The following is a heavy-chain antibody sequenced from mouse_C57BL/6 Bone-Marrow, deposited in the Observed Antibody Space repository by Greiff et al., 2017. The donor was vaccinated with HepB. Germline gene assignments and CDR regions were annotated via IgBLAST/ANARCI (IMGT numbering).Heavy chain of an antibody. CDR2: IDPETGGT. J-gene: IGHJ1*03. CDR1: GYTFTDYE. V-gene: IGHV1-15*01. Sequence: VKLVESGAELVRPGASVTLSCKASGYTFTDYEMHWVKQTPVHGLEWIGAIDPETGGTAYNQKFKGKAILTADKSSSTAYMELRSLTSEDSAVYYCTLYGNYWYFDVWGTGTTVTVSS. D-gene: IGHD2-1*01. CDR3: TLYGNYWYFDV.